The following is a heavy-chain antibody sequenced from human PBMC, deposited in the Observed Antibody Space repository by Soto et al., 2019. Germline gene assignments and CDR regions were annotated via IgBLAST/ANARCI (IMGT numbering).Heavy chain of an antibody. Sequence: LGESLKISCKGSGYSFTSYWISWVRQMPGKGLEWMGRIDPSDSYTNYSPSFQGHVTISADKSISTAYLQWSSLKASDTAMYYCARSSQIAVAGTQNNWFDPWGQGTLVTVSS. J-gene: IGHJ5*02. CDR3: ARSSQIAVAGTQNNWFDP. D-gene: IGHD6-19*01. CDR2: IDPSDSYT. V-gene: IGHV5-10-1*01. CDR1: GYSFTSYW.